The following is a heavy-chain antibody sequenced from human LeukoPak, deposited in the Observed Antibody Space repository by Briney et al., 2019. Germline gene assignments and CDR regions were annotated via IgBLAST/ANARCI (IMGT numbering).Heavy chain of an antibody. V-gene: IGHV1-2*02. CDR3: ARGASYGSGSYYYYYYGMDV. CDR1: GYTFTGYY. CDR2: INPNSGGT. J-gene: IGHJ6*02. D-gene: IGHD3-10*01. Sequence: ASVKVSCKASGYTFTGYYMHWVRQAPGQGLEWMGWINPNSGGTNYAQKFQGRVTMTRDTSISTAYMELSRLRSDDTAVYYCARGASYGSGSYYYYYYGMDVWGQGTTVTVSS.